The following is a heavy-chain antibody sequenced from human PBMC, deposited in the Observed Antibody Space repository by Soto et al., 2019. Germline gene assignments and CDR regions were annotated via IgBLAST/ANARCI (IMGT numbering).Heavy chain of an antibody. CDR2: IYYSGST. CDR1: GGTITRGDHF. J-gene: IGHJ6*02. Sequence: KPSETLSLTCSVSGGTITRGDHFWSWVRQSPGKGLEWLGYIYYSGSTYYNPSLKGRVMMTIDTSKHQFSLNLSSVTAADTAVFYCGRGQTAIDVWGQGTTVTVS. V-gene: IGHV4-30-4*01. CDR3: GRGQTAIDV. D-gene: IGHD5-18*01.